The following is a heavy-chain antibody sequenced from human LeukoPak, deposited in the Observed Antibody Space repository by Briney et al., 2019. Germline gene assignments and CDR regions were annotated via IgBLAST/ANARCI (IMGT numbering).Heavy chain of an antibody. CDR2: LSESGGTA. J-gene: IGHJ4*02. D-gene: IGHD3-22*01. Sequence: PGGSLRLSCAASGFTFSSYAMSWVRQAPGKGLEWVSTLSESGGTAYYADSVKGRFTISRDNSKDTLYLQMISLRAEDTAIYYCATTYYYDSSGGAARYYFDYWGQGALVTVSS. CDR1: GFTFSSYA. V-gene: IGHV3-23*01. CDR3: ATTYYYDSSGGAARYYFDY.